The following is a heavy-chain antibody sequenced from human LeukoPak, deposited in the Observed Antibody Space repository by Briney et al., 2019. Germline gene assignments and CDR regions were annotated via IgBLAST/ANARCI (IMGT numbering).Heavy chain of an antibody. D-gene: IGHD2-15*01. J-gene: IGHJ4*02. V-gene: IGHV4-39*01. Sequence: SETLSLTSTVSTVSICCSSYDPGWIRQPPGKGLELIWSVYYSGSTYYNSSLQSRITISLDTSKYQFSLELTSVTADDTAVFYCTFDRIGLAFRFWGRGTLVTVSS. CDR2: VYYSGST. CDR3: TFDRIGLAFRF. CDR1: TVSICCSSYD.